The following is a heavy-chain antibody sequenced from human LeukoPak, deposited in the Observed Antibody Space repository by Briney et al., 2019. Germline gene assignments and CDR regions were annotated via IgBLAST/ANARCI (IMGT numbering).Heavy chain of an antibody. CDR3: ARQERITMIVVVYDAFDI. CDR2: IYYSGST. V-gene: IGHV4-39*01. D-gene: IGHD3-22*01. Sequence: PSETLSLTCTVSGGSISSSSYYWGWIRQPPGKGLEWIGSIYYSGSTYYNPSLKSRVTISVDTSKNQFSLKLSSVTAADTAVYYCARQERITMIVVVYDAFDIWGQGTMVTVSS. CDR1: GGSISSSSYY. J-gene: IGHJ3*02.